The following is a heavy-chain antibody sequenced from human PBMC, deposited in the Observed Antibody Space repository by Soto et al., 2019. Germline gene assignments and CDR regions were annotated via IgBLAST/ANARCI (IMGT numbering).Heavy chain of an antibody. D-gene: IGHD1-26*01. CDR2: IIPMFRIR. Sequence: QVQLVQSGAEVKNPRSSVKVSCQASGDTFSNYAISWVRQAPGQGLEWMGGIIPMFRIRNYAEKFLGRVTTSEHESARTAYMEMSSLRHDDTAIYFGARWEYQDGLRGNPKQASFDFWGQGTLVTVSS. V-gene: IGHV1-69*01. CDR1: GDTFSNYA. J-gene: IGHJ4*02. CDR3: ARWEYQDGLRGNPKQASFDF.